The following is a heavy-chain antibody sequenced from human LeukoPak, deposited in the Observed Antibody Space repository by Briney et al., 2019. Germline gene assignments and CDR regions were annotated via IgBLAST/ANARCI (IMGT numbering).Heavy chain of an antibody. J-gene: IGHJ6*02. Sequence: GGSLRLSCAASGFTFSNYNMNWVRQAPGKGLEWVSYITNGGSTIHHADSVKGRFTISRDNAKKTLYLQMNSLRAEDTAVYYCARSIGLTGGGVDVWGQGTTVTVSS. D-gene: IGHD3-9*01. CDR3: ARSIGLTGGGVDV. CDR1: GFTFSNYN. V-gene: IGHV3-48*01. CDR2: ITNGGSTI.